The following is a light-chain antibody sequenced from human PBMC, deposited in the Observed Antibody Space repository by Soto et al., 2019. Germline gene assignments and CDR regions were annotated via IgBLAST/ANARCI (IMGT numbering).Light chain of an antibody. Sequence: GESVTITCRASQTISSWLAWYQQKPGKAPKLLIYKASSLESGVPSRFSGSGSGTEFTLTISSLQPDDFATYYCQQYNSYRTFGQGTKVDI. CDR2: KAS. CDR1: QTISSW. J-gene: IGKJ1*01. V-gene: IGKV1-5*03. CDR3: QQYNSYRT.